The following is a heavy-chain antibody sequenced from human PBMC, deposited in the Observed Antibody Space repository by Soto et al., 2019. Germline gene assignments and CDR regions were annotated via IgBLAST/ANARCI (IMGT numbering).Heavy chain of an antibody. V-gene: IGHV3-43*01. CDR1: GFTFDDYT. Sequence: GGSLRLSCAASGFTFDDYTLHWVRQAPGKGLEWVSLISWDGNSTYYADSVKGRFTISRDNSKNSLFLQMNSLRSEDTALYYCAKVFYDSGTTFFGVDVWGQGTTVTVSS. CDR3: AKVFYDSGTTFFGVDV. J-gene: IGHJ6*02. CDR2: ISWDGNST. D-gene: IGHD3-10*01.